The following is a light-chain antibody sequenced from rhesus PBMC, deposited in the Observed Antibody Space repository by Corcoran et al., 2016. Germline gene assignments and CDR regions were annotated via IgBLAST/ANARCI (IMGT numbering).Light chain of an antibody. V-gene: IGLV2-13*03. CDR3: SSFVTSRTFI. Sequence: QPAPTQSPSVSGSPGQSVTIACTGTTRDIGGYNRVSWYQQHPGRVPKLMIYEVTKRPPGVSDRFSGSKSDNTASLTISRLQPEDDADYYCSSFVTSRTFIFGTGTRLTVL. J-gene: IGLJ1*01. CDR1: TRDIGGYNR. CDR2: EVT.